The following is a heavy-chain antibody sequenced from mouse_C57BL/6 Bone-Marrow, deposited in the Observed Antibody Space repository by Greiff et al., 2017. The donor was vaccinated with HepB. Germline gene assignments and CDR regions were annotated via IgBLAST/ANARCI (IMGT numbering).Heavy chain of an antibody. CDR1: GYTFTSYW. V-gene: IGHV1-64*01. Sequence: VQLQQPGAELVKPGASVKLSCTASGYTFTSYWMHWVRQRPGQGLEWIGMIHTNSGSTNSNEKFKSKATLTVDKSSSTAYMQLSSLTSEDSAVYECERWVQDYWGQGTSVTVSS. J-gene: IGHJ4*01. CDR2: IHTNSGST. D-gene: IGHD1-1*02. CDR3: ERWVQDY.